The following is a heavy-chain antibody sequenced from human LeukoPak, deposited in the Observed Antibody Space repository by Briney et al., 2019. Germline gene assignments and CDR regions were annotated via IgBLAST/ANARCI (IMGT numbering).Heavy chain of an antibody. CDR2: ISNDGSNK. Sequence: PGGSLRLSCAASGFIFSSYGMDWVRQAPGKGLEWVAVISNDGSNKYYADSVKGRFTISRDNSKNTLDLQMDSLRAEDTAVYYCARMGFCSSISCYNHYWGPGTLITVSS. CDR3: ARMGFCSSISCYNHY. CDR1: GFIFSSYG. J-gene: IGHJ4*02. V-gene: IGHV3-30*03. D-gene: IGHD2-2*02.